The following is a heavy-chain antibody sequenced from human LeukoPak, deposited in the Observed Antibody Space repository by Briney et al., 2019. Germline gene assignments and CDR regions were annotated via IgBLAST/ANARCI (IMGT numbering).Heavy chain of an antibody. Sequence: PSETLSLTCTVSGGSISSYYWSWIRQPPGKGLEWIGYIYYSGSTNYNPSLKSRVTISVDTSKNQFSLKLSSVTAADTAVYYCASNGYSYGRGWFDPWGQGTLVTVSS. CDR3: ASNGYSYGRGWFDP. V-gene: IGHV4-59*01. CDR1: GGSISSYY. J-gene: IGHJ5*02. D-gene: IGHD5-18*01. CDR2: IYYSGST.